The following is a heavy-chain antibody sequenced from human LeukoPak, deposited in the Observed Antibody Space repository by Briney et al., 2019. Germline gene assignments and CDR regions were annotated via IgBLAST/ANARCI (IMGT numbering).Heavy chain of an antibody. CDR1: GGTFSSYA. CDR3: ARAPPPRVGPLDY. Sequence: ASVKVSCKASGGTFSSYAISWVRQAPGQGLEWMGGIIPIFGTANYAQKFQGRVTITADESTSTAYMELSSLRSEDTAVYYCARAPPPRVGPLDYWGQGTLVTVSS. CDR2: IIPIFGTA. V-gene: IGHV1-69*13. D-gene: IGHD1-26*01. J-gene: IGHJ4*02.